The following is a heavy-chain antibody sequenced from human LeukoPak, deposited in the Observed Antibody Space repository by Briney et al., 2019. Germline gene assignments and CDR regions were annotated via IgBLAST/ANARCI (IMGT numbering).Heavy chain of an antibody. J-gene: IGHJ4*02. V-gene: IGHV3-7*01. D-gene: IGHD5-18*01. CDR2: IKEDGTKD. Sequence: GGSLRLSCAASGFTFRSAWMSWLRQAPGKGLEWVANIKEDGTKDYYVDAVKGRFTISRDNAKNSLYLQMNYLRAEDTAVYYCAQDSDGYSNWGQETLVTVSS. CDR3: AQDSDGYSN. CDR1: GFTFRSAW.